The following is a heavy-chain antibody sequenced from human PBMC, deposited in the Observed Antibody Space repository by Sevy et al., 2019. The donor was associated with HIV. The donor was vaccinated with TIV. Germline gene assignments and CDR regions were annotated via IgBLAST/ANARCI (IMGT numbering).Heavy chain of an antibody. J-gene: IGHJ5*02. V-gene: IGHV3-21*01. Sequence: GGSLRLSCAASGFTFSSYSMNWVRQAPGKGLEWVSSISSSSSYIYYADSVKGRFTISRDNAKNSLYLQMNSLRAEDTAVYYCARDKLERGHWFDPWGQRTLVTVSS. D-gene: IGHD1-1*01. CDR1: GFTFSSYS. CDR2: ISSSSSYI. CDR3: ARDKLERGHWFDP.